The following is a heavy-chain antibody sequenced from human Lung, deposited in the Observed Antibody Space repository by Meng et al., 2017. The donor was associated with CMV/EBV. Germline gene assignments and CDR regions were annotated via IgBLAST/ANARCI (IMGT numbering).Heavy chain of an antibody. D-gene: IGHD5-24*01. V-gene: IGHV7-4-1*02. CDR3: ARDSPLDGYSLLDY. CDR1: GYTFTSYA. Sequence: QVRQAQLGAQVKKPRASVKVSSRPSGYTFTSYAINWVRQAPGQGPDWMGWIDPNTGNPTYDQGFTGRLVFSLDTSVSTAYLQINSLRADDTAVYYCARDSPLDGYSLLDYWGQGTLVTVSS. J-gene: IGHJ4*02. CDR2: IDPNTGNP.